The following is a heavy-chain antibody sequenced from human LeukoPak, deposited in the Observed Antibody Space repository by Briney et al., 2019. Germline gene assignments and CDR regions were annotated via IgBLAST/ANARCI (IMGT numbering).Heavy chain of an antibody. CDR1: GFPFSDYW. Sequence: GGSLRLSCAASGFPFSDYWMSWMRQAPGKGLEWVANIKYDGNEEYYVDSVKGRFTISRDNAKNSLYLQLNSLRVEDTAVYYCRSGGAAPGSFDNWGQGTLVAVSP. CDR2: IKYDGNEE. J-gene: IGHJ4*02. V-gene: IGHV3-7*01. CDR3: RSGGAAPGSFDN. D-gene: IGHD4-23*01.